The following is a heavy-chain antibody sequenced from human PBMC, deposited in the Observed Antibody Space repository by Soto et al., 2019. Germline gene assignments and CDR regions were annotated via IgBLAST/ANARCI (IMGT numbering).Heavy chain of an antibody. J-gene: IGHJ6*02. D-gene: IGHD3-16*01. CDR3: AKGTYGGSAPYDYGMDV. Sequence: QVQLVESGGGVVQPGRSLRLSCAASGFTFSDYGIHWVRQAPGKGLEWVTFISFDDGKDKFYSAPVRGRFTISRDNSKNTLSLQMNSLRSDDTAIYYCAKGTYGGSAPYDYGMDVWGQGTTVTVPS. V-gene: IGHV3-30*18. CDR2: ISFDDGKDK. CDR1: GFTFSDYG.